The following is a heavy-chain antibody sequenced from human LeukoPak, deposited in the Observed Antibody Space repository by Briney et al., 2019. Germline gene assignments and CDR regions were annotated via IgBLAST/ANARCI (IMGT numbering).Heavy chain of an antibody. CDR3: AKPKSLIAVADTFDY. Sequence: SGGSLRLSCAASGCTFSSYAMSWVRQPPGKGLEWVSAISGSGGSTYYADSVKGRFNISRDNSKTTLYLQMNSLRAEDTAVYYCAKPKSLIAVADTFDYWGQGTLVTVSS. CDR2: ISGSGGST. CDR1: GCTFSSYA. J-gene: IGHJ4*02. D-gene: IGHD6-19*01. V-gene: IGHV3-23*01.